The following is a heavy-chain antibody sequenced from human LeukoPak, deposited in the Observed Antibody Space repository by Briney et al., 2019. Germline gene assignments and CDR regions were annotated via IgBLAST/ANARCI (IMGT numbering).Heavy chain of an antibody. V-gene: IGHV1-3*01. CDR3: ARDSVLLWFGEHNWFDP. D-gene: IGHD3-10*01. CDR1: GYTFTSYA. J-gene: IGHJ5*02. CDR2: INAGNGNT. Sequence: ASVKVSCKASGYTFTSYAMHWVRQAPGQRLEWMGWINAGNGNTKYSQKFQGRVTITRDTSASTAYMELSSLRSEDTAVYYCARDSVLLWFGEHNWFDPWGRGTLVTVSS.